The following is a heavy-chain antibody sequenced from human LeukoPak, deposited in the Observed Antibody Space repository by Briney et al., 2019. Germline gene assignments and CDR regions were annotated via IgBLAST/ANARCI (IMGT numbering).Heavy chain of an antibody. CDR2: IHTSGST. CDR1: GGSISNYH. Sequence: SETLSLTCTVSGGSISNYHWSWIRQPAGKVLEWIGQIHTSGSTNYNPPLKSRVSMSIDTTEDQVSLTIRSVTAADTAFYYCARRDISSGWSFDYWGQGTLVTVSS. V-gene: IGHV4-4*07. CDR3: ARRDISSGWSFDY. D-gene: IGHD6-19*01. J-gene: IGHJ4*02.